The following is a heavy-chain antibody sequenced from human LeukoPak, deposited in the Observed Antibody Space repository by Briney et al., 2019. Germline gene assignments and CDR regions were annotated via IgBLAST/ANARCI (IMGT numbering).Heavy chain of an antibody. D-gene: IGHD1-26*01. Sequence: NLQGRVTMTTDTSTSTAYMELRSLRSDDTAVYYCARYGGTIVGANRCFDYWGQGTLVTLSS. V-gene: IGHV1-18*01. J-gene: IGHJ4*02. CDR3: ARYGGTIVGANRCFDY.